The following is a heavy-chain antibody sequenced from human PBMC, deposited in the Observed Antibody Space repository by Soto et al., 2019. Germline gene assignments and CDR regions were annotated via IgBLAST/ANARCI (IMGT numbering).Heavy chain of an antibody. Sequence: SETLSLTCAISGDTVSSSSASWTFLQQSPSRGLEWLGRTYYRSTWGNDYAISVKSRITINPDTSNNQFSLHLNSVTPEDTAVYYCARGGSLYWYFDLWGRGTLVTVSS. J-gene: IGHJ2*01. D-gene: IGHD1-26*01. CDR1: GDTVSSSSAS. V-gene: IGHV6-1*01. CDR3: ARGGSLYWYFDL. CDR2: TYYRSTWGN.